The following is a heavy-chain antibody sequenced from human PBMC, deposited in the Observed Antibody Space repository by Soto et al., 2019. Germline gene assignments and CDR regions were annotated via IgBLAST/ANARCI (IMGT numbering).Heavy chain of an antibody. CDR3: AKSNSGYAFAFTLDY. J-gene: IGHJ4*02. Sequence: QVQLVESGGGVVQPGRSLRLSCAASGFTFSSYGMHWVRQAPGKGLEWVAVISYDGSNKYYADSVKGRFTISRDNSKNTLYLQMNSLRAEDTAVYYCAKSNSGYAFAFTLDYWGQGTLVTVSS. V-gene: IGHV3-30*18. D-gene: IGHD5-12*01. CDR1: GFTFSSYG. CDR2: ISYDGSNK.